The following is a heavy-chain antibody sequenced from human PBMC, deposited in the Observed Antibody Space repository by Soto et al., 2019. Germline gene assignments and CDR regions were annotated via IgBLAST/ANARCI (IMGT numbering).Heavy chain of an antibody. CDR3: VGHYYDSGDFNRFDP. Sequence: GGSLRLSCAASGFTVSSNDMNWVRQAPGKGLECVSLTYSGGTTYYADSVKGRFTVSRDNSKNTLYLQMNSLRAEDTAMYYCVGHYYDSGDFNRFDPWGQGTLVTVSS. D-gene: IGHD3-22*01. CDR1: GFTVSSND. CDR2: TYSGGTT. V-gene: IGHV3-53*01. J-gene: IGHJ5*02.